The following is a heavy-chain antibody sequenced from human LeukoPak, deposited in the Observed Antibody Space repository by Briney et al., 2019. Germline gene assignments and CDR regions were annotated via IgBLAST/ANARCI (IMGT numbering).Heavy chain of an antibody. CDR3: AKEGRVATIMGEFDY. CDR1: GFTFSSYA. V-gene: IGHV3-23*01. CDR2: ISGSGGST. D-gene: IGHD5-12*01. Sequence: PGGSLRLSCAASGFTFSSYAMSWVRQAPGKGLEWVSAISGSGGSTYYADSVKGRFTISRDISKNTLYLQVNSLRAEDTAVYYCAKEGRVATIMGEFDYWGQGTLVTVSS. J-gene: IGHJ4*02.